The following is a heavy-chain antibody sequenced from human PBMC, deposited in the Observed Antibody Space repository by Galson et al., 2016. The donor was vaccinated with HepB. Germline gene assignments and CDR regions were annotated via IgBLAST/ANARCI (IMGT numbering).Heavy chain of an antibody. CDR2: ISGSSSNS. CDR3: AKEEYFYDASGPIDY. D-gene: IGHD3-22*01. J-gene: IGHJ4*02. CDR1: GFSFSNHA. V-gene: IGHV3-23*01. Sequence: SLRLSCAASGFSFSNHAMSWVRQAPGKGLEWVSAISGSSSNSYHSDSVKGRFTVSRDISKKTLFLDMSSLRAEDTAIYYCAKEEYFYDASGPIDYWGRGILVTVSS.